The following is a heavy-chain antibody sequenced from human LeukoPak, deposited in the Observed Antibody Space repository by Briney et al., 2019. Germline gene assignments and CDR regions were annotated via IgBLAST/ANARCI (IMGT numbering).Heavy chain of an antibody. CDR1: GVSFSGYQ. V-gene: IGHV4-34*12. CDR2: VFYSGST. D-gene: IGHD6-19*01. Sequence: PSETLSLTCAVFGVSFSGYQWSWLRQPPGKGLEWVGTVFYSGSTYYNPSLKSLVTISVDTSKNQFSLKLSSVTAADTAVYYCARARRQWLVGTTIRGDNPPYYFDYWGEGTLVTVSS. J-gene: IGHJ4*02. CDR3: ARARRQWLVGTTIRGDNPPYYFDY.